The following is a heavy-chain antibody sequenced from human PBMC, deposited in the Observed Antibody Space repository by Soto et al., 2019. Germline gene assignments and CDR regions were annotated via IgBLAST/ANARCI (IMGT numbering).Heavy chain of an antibody. CDR2: IWYDGSNK. Sequence: GGSLRLSCAASGFTFSSYGMHWVRQAPGKGLEWVAVIWYDGSNKYYADSVKGRFTISRDNSKNTLYLQMNSLRAEDTAVYYCARDGPKGSSGGSCYGRYWGQGTLVTVSS. V-gene: IGHV3-33*01. D-gene: IGHD2-15*01. CDR1: GFTFSSYG. CDR3: ARDGPKGSSGGSCYGRY. J-gene: IGHJ4*02.